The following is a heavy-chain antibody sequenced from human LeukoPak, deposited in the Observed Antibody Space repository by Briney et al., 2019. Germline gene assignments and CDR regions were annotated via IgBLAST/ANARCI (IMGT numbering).Heavy chain of an antibody. J-gene: IGHJ4*02. CDR2: INPSSGGT. Sequence: ASVKVSCKASGYSFTSYYIHWVRQAPGQGLEWMGRINPSSGGTNYAQKFQGRVTMTRDTSITTAYMGLSSLRSDDTAVYYCARKTGGSCESFDYGGQGPLVTVSS. CDR3: ARKTGGSCESFDY. D-gene: IGHD3-10*01. V-gene: IGHV1-2*06. CDR1: GYSFTSYY.